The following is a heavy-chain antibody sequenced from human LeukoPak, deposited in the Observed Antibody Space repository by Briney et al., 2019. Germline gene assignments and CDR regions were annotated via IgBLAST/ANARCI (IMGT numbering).Heavy chain of an antibody. D-gene: IGHD6-13*01. V-gene: IGHV4-59*01. J-gene: IGHJ4*02. CDR1: GGSITNYY. CDR2: IYYSGIA. CDR3: ARKPGTFYFDY. Sequence: KPSETLSLTCTVSGGSITNYYWTWIRQPPGKGLEWIGYIYYSGIANYSPSLKSRVTMSVDTSKNQFSLSLNSVAAADTAVYYCARKPGTFYFDYWGQGTLVTVSS.